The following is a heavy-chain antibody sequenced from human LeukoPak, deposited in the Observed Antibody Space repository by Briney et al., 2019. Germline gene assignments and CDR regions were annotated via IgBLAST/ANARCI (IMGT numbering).Heavy chain of an antibody. CDR2: IYPNGRT. V-gene: IGHV4-61*02. CDR3: ARVIIDYYYYYYMDV. Sequence: SETLSLTCTVSGGSISSGTYYWHWIRQPAGKGLEWIGRIYPNGRTEYNPSLKSRVTISVDTSKNQFSLKLSSVTAADTAVYYCARVIIDYYYYYYMDVWGKGTTVTVS. CDR1: GGSISSGTYY. D-gene: IGHD2-15*01. J-gene: IGHJ6*03.